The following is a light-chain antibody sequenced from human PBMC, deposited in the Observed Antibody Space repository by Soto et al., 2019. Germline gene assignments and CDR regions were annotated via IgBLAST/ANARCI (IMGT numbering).Light chain of an antibody. CDR3: QQYNNWPPMYT. J-gene: IGKJ2*01. Sequence: EIVVTQSPATLSVSPGERATLSCRASQSVSSNLAWYQQKPGQAPRLLIYGASTRATGIPARFSGSGSGTEFTLTISSLQSEDFAVYYCQQYNNWPPMYTFGQGTKVDSK. V-gene: IGKV3-15*01. CDR1: QSVSSN. CDR2: GAS.